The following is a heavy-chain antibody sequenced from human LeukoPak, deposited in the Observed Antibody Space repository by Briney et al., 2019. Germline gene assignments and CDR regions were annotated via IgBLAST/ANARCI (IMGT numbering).Heavy chain of an antibody. J-gene: IGHJ4*02. V-gene: IGHV5-10-1*01. CDR2: IDPSDSYT. Sequence: GESLKISCKGSGYSFTSYWISWVHQMPGKGLEWMGRIDPSDSYTNYSPSFQGHVTISADKSISTAYLQWSSLKASDTAMYYCARLGAYYYGSGSVDYWGQGTLVTVSS. D-gene: IGHD3-10*01. CDR3: ARLGAYYYGSGSVDY. CDR1: GYSFTSYW.